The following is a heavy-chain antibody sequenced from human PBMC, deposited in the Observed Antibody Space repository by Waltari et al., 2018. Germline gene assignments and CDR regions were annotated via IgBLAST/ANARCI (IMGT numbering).Heavy chain of an antibody. Sequence: QVQLQESGPGLVKPSETLSLTCAVSGYSISSGYYWSLIRQHPGKGLEWIGYIYYSGSTYYNPSLKSRVTISVDTSKNQFSRKLSSVTAADTAVYYCARLQYSSSSFDYWGQGTLVTVSS. V-gene: IGHV4-31*11. D-gene: IGHD6-6*01. CDR3: ARLQYSSSSFDY. CDR1: GYSISSGYY. J-gene: IGHJ4*02. CDR2: IYYSGST.